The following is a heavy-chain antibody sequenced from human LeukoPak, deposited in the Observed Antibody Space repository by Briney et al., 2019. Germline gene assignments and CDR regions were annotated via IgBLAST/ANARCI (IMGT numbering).Heavy chain of an antibody. CDR3: ARARYCSSTSCYDY. CDR1: GFTFSSYS. J-gene: IGHJ4*02. Sequence: GGSLRLSCAASGFTFSSYSMNWVRQAPGKGLEWVSSISSSSYIYYADSVKGRFTISRDNAKNSLYLQMNSLRAEDTAVYYCARARYCSSTSCYDYWGQGTLVTVSS. D-gene: IGHD2-2*01. V-gene: IGHV3-21*01. CDR2: ISSSSYI.